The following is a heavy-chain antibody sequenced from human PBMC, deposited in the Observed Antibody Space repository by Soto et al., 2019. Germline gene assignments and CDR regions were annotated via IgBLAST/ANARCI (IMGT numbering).Heavy chain of an antibody. J-gene: IGHJ6*02. CDR3: ARIVSVRDGYNLGYYYYGMDV. Sequence: QVQLVQSGAEVKKPGASVKVSCKASGYTFTSYGISWVRQAPGQGLEWMGWISAYNGNTKYAQKLQGRVTMTTDTSTSTAYMELRSLRSDYTAVYYCARIVSVRDGYNLGYYYYGMDVWGQGTTVTVSS. V-gene: IGHV1-18*01. D-gene: IGHD5-12*01. CDR1: GYTFTSYG. CDR2: ISAYNGNT.